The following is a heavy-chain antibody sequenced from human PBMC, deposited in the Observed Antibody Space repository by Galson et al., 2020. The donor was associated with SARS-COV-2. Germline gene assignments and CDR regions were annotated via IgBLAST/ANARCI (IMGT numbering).Heavy chain of an antibody. J-gene: IGHJ3*02. CDR1: GFTFSNAW. V-gene: IGHV3-15*01. D-gene: IGHD3-22*01. CDR2: IKSKTDGGTT. CDR3: TTGFFYYDSSGNPNDAFDI. Sequence: GESLKISCAASGFTFSNAWMSWVRQAPGKGLEWVGRIKSKTDGGTTDYAAPVKGRFTISRDDSKNTLYLQMNSLKTEDTAVYYCTTGFFYYDSSGNPNDAFDIWGQGTMVTVSS.